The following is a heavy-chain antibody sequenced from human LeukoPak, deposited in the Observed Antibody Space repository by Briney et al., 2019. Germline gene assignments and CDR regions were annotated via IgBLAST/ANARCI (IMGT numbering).Heavy chain of an antibody. V-gene: IGHV3-9*03. J-gene: IGHJ4*02. CDR1: GFTFDDYA. Sequence: PGGSLRLSCAASGFTFDDYAMHWVRQAPGKGLEWVSGISWNSGSIGYADSVKGRLTISRDNAKNSLYLQMNSLRAEDMALYYCAKGSNYYDSSGYSNYFDYWGQGTLVTVSS. CDR2: ISWNSGSI. CDR3: AKGSNYYDSSGYSNYFDY. D-gene: IGHD3-22*01.